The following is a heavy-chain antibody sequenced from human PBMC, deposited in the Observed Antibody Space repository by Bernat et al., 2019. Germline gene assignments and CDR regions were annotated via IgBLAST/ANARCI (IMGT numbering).Heavy chain of an antibody. CDR1: GFTFSNFW. Sequence: EVQLVESGGDLVQPGGSLRLSCEASGFTFSNFWMSWVRQGPGKGLVWVAQIHPDGSSAAYADPVKGRIPISRDNGKDTLYLQMDSLGGEETAVYYCSGLYWRSAGWFYHWGQGTLVTVSS. V-gene: IGHV3-74*01. CDR2: IHPDGSSA. J-gene: IGHJ5*02. CDR3: SGLYWRSAGWFYH. D-gene: IGHD3-16*01.